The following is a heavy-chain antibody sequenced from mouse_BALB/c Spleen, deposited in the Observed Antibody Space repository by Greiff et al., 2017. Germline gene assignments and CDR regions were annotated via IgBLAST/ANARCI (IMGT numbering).Heavy chain of an antibody. CDR1: GFDFSRYW. CDR2: INPDSSTI. Sequence: DVKLVESGGGLVQPGGSLKLSCAASGFDFSRYWMSWVRQAPGKGLEWIGEINPDSSTINYTPSLKDKFIISRDNAKNTLYLQMSKVRSEDTALYYCARGIYYDYYYYAMDYWGQGTSVTVSS. V-gene: IGHV4-1*02. J-gene: IGHJ4*01. CDR3: ARGIYYDYYYYAMDY. D-gene: IGHD2-4*01.